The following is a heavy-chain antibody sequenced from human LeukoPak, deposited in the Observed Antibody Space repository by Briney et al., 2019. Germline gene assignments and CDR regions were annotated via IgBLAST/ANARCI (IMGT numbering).Heavy chain of an antibody. CDR3: AGDYNFLTGLNY. D-gene: IGHD3-9*01. J-gene: IGHJ4*02. Sequence: GGSLRPSCAASGLTFSGSGIHWVRQASGKGLEWLGRIGRQGDSDATRYAASLKGKFTISRVDSRNTAYLQMNSLKTEDTAVYYCAGDYNFLTGLNYWGQGTLVTVSS. CDR2: IGRQGDSDAT. CDR1: GLTFSGSG. V-gene: IGHV3-73*01.